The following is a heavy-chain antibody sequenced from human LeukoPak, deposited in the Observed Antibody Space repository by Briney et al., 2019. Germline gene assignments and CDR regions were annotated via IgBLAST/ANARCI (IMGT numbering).Heavy chain of an antibody. V-gene: IGHV3-30*02. Sequence: GGSLRLCCAASGFSFSSYGMYWVRQAPGKGLEWVAFIRHDGSIKLYADSVKGRFTISRDNSKNTLYVQMNSLRAEDTAVYYCAKDSLTDIDYWGQGTLVTVSS. CDR1: GFSFSSYG. J-gene: IGHJ4*02. D-gene: IGHD3-9*01. CDR3: AKDSLTDIDY. CDR2: IRHDGSIK.